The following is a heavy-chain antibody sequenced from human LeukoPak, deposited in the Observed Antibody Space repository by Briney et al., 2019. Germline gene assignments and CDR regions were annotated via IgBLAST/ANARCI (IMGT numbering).Heavy chain of an antibody. Sequence: PSETLSLTCTVSGGSISSSNFSWGWIRQPPGKGLEWIGNIYYRGSTYYNPSLRSRVTLSVDTSKNQFSLRLSSVTAADTAVYYCATEKPRGAYYDYWGQGTLVTVSS. J-gene: IGHJ4*02. CDR2: IYYRGST. D-gene: IGHD4/OR15-4a*01. V-gene: IGHV4-39*07. CDR1: GGSISSSNFS. CDR3: ATEKPRGAYYDY.